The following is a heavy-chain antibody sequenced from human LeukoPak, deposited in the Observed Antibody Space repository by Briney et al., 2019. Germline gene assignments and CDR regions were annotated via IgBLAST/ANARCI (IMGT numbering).Heavy chain of an antibody. CDR3: WTYYYYDSSGYYTNDAFDI. Sequence: GASVKVSCKASGGTFSSYAISWVRQAPGQGLEWMGGIIPIFGTANYAQKFQGRVTITTDESTSTAYMELSSLRSEDTAVYYCWTYYYYDSSGYYTNDAFDIWGQGIMVTVSS. J-gene: IGHJ3*02. V-gene: IGHV1-69*05. CDR2: IIPIFGTA. CDR1: GGTFSSYA. D-gene: IGHD3-22*01.